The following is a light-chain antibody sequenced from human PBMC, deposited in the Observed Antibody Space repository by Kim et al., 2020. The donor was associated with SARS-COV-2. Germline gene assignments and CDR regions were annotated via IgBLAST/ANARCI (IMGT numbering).Light chain of an antibody. CDR2: AAS. CDR1: QGISSY. J-gene: IGKJ3*01. V-gene: IGKV1-8*01. CDR3: QQYYSYPQAT. Sequence: AIRMTQSPSSFSASTGDRVTITCRASQGISSYLAWYQQKPGKAPKLLIYAASTLQSGVPSRFSGSGSGTDFTLTISCLQSEDFATYYCQQYYSYPQATFCPGTKVDIK.